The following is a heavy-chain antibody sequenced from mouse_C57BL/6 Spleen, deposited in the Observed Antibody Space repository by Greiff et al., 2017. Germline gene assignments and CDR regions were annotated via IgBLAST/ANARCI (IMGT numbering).Heavy chain of an antibody. CDR1: GYTFTDYE. J-gene: IGHJ3*01. CDR2: IDPETGGT. D-gene: IGHD3-3*01. CDR3: TREGTAY. V-gene: IGHV1-15*01. Sequence: QVQLKPSGAELVRPGASVTLSCKASGYTFTDYEMHWVKQTPVHGLEWIGAIDPETGGTAYNQKFKGKAILTADKSSSTAYMELRSLTSEDSAVYYCTREGTAYWGQGTLVTVSA.